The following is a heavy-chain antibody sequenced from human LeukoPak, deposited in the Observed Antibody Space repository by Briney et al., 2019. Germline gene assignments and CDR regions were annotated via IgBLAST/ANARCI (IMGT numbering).Heavy chain of an antibody. D-gene: IGHD6-13*01. CDR2: IYHSGST. CDR1: GGSISSGGYS. J-gene: IGHJ5*02. CDR3: ARGYSSSWYPSWFDP. Sequence: TLSLTCAVSGGSISSGGYSWSWIRQPPGKGLEWIGYIYHSGSTYYNPSLKSRVTISVDRSKNQFSLKLSSVTAADTAVYYCARGYSSSWYPSWFDPWGQGTVVTVSS. V-gene: IGHV4-30-2*01.